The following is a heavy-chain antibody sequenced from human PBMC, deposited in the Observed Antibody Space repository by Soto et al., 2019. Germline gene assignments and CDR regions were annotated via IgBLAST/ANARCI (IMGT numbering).Heavy chain of an antibody. D-gene: IGHD6-13*01. J-gene: IGHJ5*02. Sequence: PGGSLRLSCAASGFTFSDYYMSWIRQAPGRGLEWFSYISSSGASIYYADSVKGRFTISRDNAENSLSLQMNSLRAEDTAVYYCVRGGWSSSGGIAASWGQGTLVTVS. CDR2: ISSSGASI. CDR1: GFTFSDYY. CDR3: VRGGWSSSGGIAAS. V-gene: IGHV3-11*01.